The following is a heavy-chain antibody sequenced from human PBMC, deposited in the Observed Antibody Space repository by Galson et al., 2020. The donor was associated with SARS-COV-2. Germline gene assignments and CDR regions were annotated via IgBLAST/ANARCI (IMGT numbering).Heavy chain of an antibody. CDR3: ARQFCSSRTCTTGGLYL. J-gene: IGHJ6*02. V-gene: IGHV3-64*01. Sequence: TGGSLRLSCAASGLTLSSYGMHWVRQAPGKGLEYVSSIGGSTHYVNSVKGRFSISRDNSKNTLYLQMGSLRADDMAVYYCARQFCSSRTCTTGGLYLWGQGTTVTVSS. D-gene: IGHD2-2*01. CDR2: IGGST. CDR1: GLTLSSYG.